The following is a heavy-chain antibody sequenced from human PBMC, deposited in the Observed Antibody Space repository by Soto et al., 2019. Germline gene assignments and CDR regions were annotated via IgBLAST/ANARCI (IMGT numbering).Heavy chain of an antibody. CDR1: GGSISSSNW. CDR2: IYHSGST. Sequence: QVQLQESGPGLVKPSGTLSLTCAVSGGSISSSNWWSWVRQPPGKGLEWIGEIYHSGSTNYNPSLKRRVTISVDKSKNPFALKLSSVTAADTAVYYCARDYGSAVTTTGGMDVWGQGTTVTVSS. CDR3: ARDYGSAVTTTGGMDV. D-gene: IGHD4-17*01. J-gene: IGHJ6*02. V-gene: IGHV4-4*02.